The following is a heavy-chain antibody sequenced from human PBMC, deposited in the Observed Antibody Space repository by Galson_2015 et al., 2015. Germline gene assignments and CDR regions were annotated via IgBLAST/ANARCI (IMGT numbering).Heavy chain of an antibody. CDR2: IWYDGSNK. V-gene: IGHV3-33*01. CDR3: ARDGEDSSSFRLRGYYYYYYGMDV. J-gene: IGHJ6*02. D-gene: IGHD6-6*01. Sequence: SLRLSCAASGFTFSSYGMHWVRQAPGKGLEWVAVIWYDGSNKYYADSVKGRFTISRDNSKNTLYLQMNSLRAEDTAVYYCARDGEDSSSFRLRGYYYYYYGMDVWGQGTTVTVSS. CDR1: GFTFSSYG.